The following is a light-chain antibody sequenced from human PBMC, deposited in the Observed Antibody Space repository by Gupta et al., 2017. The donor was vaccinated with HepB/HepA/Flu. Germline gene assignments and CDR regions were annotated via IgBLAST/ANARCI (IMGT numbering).Light chain of an antibody. CDR1: KLGDKY. Sequence: SYELPQPPSVSVSPRQTASITCSGDKLGDKYACWYQQKPGQSPVLVIYQDSKRPSGIPERFSGSNSGNTATLTISGTQARDEADYYCQAWDSSTVVFGGGTKLTVL. CDR3: QAWDSSTVV. J-gene: IGLJ2*01. V-gene: IGLV3-1*01. CDR2: QDS.